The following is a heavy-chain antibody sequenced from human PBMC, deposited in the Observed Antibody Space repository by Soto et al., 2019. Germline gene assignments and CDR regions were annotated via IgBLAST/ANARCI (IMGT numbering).Heavy chain of an antibody. V-gene: IGHV3-30-3*01. Sequence: QVQLVESGGGVVQPGRSLRLSCAASGFTFSSYAMHWVRQAPGKGLEWVAVISYDGSNKYYADSVKGRFTISRDNSKNTLYLQMNSLRAEDTAVYYCARASYQYCSSTSCYCDYWGQGTLVTVSS. CDR1: GFTFSSYA. D-gene: IGHD2-2*01. J-gene: IGHJ4*02. CDR2: ISYDGSNK. CDR3: ARASYQYCSSTSCYCDY.